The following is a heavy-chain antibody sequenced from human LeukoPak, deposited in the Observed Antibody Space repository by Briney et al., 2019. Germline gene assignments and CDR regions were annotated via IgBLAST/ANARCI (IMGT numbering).Heavy chain of an antibody. J-gene: IGHJ4*02. Sequence: SETLSLTCVVSGGSVSGYYWGWIRQPPGRGLEWIGYVYYSGSTNYNPSFKSRITISVDTSRNQFTLQLSSVTAADTAVYYCARIHRYCSGGACYVLDNWGQGTLVAVSS. V-gene: IGHV4-59*02. CDR3: ARIHRYCSGGACYVLDN. CDR2: VYYSGST. D-gene: IGHD2-15*01. CDR1: GGSVSGYY.